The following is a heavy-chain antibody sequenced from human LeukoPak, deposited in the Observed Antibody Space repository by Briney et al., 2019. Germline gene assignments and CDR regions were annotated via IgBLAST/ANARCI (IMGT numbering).Heavy chain of an antibody. Sequence: SETLSLTCAVYGGAFSGYYWSWIRQPPGKGLEWIGEINHSGSTNYNPSLKSRVTISVDTSKNQFSLKLSSVTAADTAVYYCARGGISSGWYLGYYYYYGMDVWGQGTTVTVSS. V-gene: IGHV4-34*01. D-gene: IGHD6-19*01. CDR3: ARGGISSGWYLGYYYYYGMDV. CDR2: INHSGST. J-gene: IGHJ6*02. CDR1: GGAFSGYY.